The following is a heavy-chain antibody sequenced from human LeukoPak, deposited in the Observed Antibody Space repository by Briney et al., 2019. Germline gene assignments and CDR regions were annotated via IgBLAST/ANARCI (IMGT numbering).Heavy chain of an antibody. CDR1: GFSFRNYW. J-gene: IGHJ4*02. CDR2: TKPDGSAE. V-gene: IGHV3-7*03. D-gene: IGHD7-27*01. Sequence: QPGGSLRLSCAASGFSFRNYWMGWVRQAPGKGLEWVANTKPDGSAEYYADSVRGRFSTSRDNANNLLYLQMNSLRAEDTAVYYCAKSLGPRYGRFDYWGQGTLVTVSS. CDR3: AKSLGPRYGRFDY.